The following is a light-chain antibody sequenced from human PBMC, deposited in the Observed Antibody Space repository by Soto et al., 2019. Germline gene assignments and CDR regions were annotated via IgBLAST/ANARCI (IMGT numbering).Light chain of an antibody. CDR2: GVS. J-gene: IGKJ1*01. CDR3: YQYGSTPPT. V-gene: IGKV3-20*01. Sequence: VLSNFPATLPFSPGERATLSCRASQSISTSLAWYQQKPGQAPRLLIWGVSNRATGIPDRFSGSGSGTDFTLTISRLEPEDFVVFYCYQYGSTPPTFGQGTKVDIK. CDR1: QSISTS.